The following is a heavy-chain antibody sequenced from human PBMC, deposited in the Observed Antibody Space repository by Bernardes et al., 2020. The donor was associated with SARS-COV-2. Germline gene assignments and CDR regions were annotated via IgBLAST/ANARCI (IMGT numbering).Heavy chain of an antibody. CDR3: ARHPYSSSWFY. Sequence: SATLSLTCTVSGGSISSNSYYWAWVRHPPGKGLEWIGSIHSSGTTHYTPSLKSRVTISVDTSKNQFSLKLSAVSAADTSIYYCARHPYSSSWFYWGQGTLVTVSS. V-gene: IGHV4-39*01. J-gene: IGHJ4*02. CDR1: GGSISSNSYY. D-gene: IGHD2-2*01. CDR2: IHSSGTT.